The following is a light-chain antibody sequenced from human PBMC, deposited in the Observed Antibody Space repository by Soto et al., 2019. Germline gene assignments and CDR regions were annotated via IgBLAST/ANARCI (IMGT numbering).Light chain of an antibody. J-gene: IGKJ1*01. CDR3: QHDNVWPPWT. V-gene: IGKV3-15*01. CDR2: GAI. CDR1: QNVRRN. Sequence: EIVMTQSPATLSVSPEDRVTLSCRASQNVRRNIAWYQQKPGQAPSLLIFGAITRATGIPARFSGSASGTEFTLTISSLQSDDSAIYYWQHDNVWPPWTFGQGTKV.